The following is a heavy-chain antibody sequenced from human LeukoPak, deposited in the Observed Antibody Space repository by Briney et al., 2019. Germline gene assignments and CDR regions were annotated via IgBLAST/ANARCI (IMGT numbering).Heavy chain of an antibody. D-gene: IGHD6-6*01. Sequence: GASVKVSCKASGGTFSSYAISWVRQAPGQRLEWMGGIIPIFGTANYAQKFQGRVTITTDESTSTAYMELSSLRSEDTAVYYCARENSSSYYNWFDPWGQGTLVTVSS. CDR1: GGTFSSYA. V-gene: IGHV1-69*05. CDR3: ARENSSSYYNWFDP. J-gene: IGHJ5*02. CDR2: IIPIFGTA.